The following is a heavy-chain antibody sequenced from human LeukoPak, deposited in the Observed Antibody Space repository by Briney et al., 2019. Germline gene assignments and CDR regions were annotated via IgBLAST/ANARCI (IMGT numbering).Heavy chain of an antibody. CDR1: GGSISSGGYC. CDR3: ARQSGGYDFWSGYYRGAFDI. Sequence: SETLSLTCTVSGGSISSGGYCWSWIRQHPGKGLEWIGYIYYSGSTYYNPSLKSRVTISVDTSKNQFSPKLSSVTAADTAVYYCARQSGGYDFWSGYYRGAFDIWGQGTMVTVSS. D-gene: IGHD3-3*01. V-gene: IGHV4-31*03. CDR2: IYYSGST. J-gene: IGHJ3*02.